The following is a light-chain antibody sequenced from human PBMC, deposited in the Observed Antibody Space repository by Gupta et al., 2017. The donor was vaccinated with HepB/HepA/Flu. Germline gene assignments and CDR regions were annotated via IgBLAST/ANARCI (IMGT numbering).Light chain of an antibody. V-gene: IGKV2-28*01. J-gene: IGKJ1*01. CDR3: MQALQTPWT. Sequence: DIVMSPSPLSLPVTPGEPASISCRSSQSLLHSNGYNYLDWYLQKPRQSPQLLIYLGSNRASGVPDRFSGSGSGTDFTLKISRVEAEDVGVYYCMQALQTPWTFGQGTKVEIK. CDR2: LGS. CDR1: QSLLHSNGYNY.